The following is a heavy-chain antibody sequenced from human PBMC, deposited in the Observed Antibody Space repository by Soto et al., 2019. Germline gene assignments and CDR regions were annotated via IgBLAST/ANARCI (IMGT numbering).Heavy chain of an antibody. Sequence: ASVQPSCKASGYTVIGFHLHWGRQAPGQGREGVGWINPKSGATYYAQKVQGRVTMTRDTSSATAFLDLSGLRSDDTACYYCARGGSYYAHWGQGALVTVSS. J-gene: IGHJ4*02. CDR1: GYTVIGFH. CDR2: INPKSGAT. V-gene: IGHV1-2*02. CDR3: ARGGSYYAH. D-gene: IGHD3-16*01.